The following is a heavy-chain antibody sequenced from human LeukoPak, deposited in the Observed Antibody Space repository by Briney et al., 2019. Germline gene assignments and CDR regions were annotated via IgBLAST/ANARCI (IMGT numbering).Heavy chain of an antibody. CDR3: AKAHDSSGYSSDY. CDR1: GFTFSSYG. V-gene: IGHV3-30*18. J-gene: IGHJ4*02. Sequence: GWSLRLSCAASGFTFSSYGMHWVRQAPGKGLEWVAVISYDGSNKYYADSVKGRFTISRDNSKNTLYLQMNSLRAEDTAVYYCAKAHDSSGYSSDYWGQGTLVTVSS. D-gene: IGHD3-22*01. CDR2: ISYDGSNK.